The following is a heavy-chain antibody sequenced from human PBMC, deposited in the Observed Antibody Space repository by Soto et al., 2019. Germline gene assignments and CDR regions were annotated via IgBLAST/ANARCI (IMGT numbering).Heavy chain of an antibody. Sequence: SGPTLVNPTQTLTLTCTFSGFSLSTSGMCVSWIRQPPGKALEWLARIDWDDDKYYSTSLKTRLTISKDTSKNQVVLTMTNMDPVDTATYYCARSYSYGSGSYYNPFDYWGQGTLVTVSS. J-gene: IGHJ4*02. CDR1: GFSLSTSGMC. D-gene: IGHD3-10*01. V-gene: IGHV2-70*11. CDR2: IDWDDDK. CDR3: ARSYSYGSGSYYNPFDY.